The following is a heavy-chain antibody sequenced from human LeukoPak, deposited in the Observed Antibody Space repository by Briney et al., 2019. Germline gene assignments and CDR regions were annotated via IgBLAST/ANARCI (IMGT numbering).Heavy chain of an antibody. CDR3: AKDNGDYSYGMDV. CDR2: ISSSGSTI. Sequence: GGSLRLSCAASGFTFSDYYMSWIRQAPGKGLEWVSYISSSGSTIYYADSVKGRFTVSRDNAKNSLYLQMNSLRAEDTALYYCAKDNGDYSYGMDVWGQGTTVTVSS. CDR1: GFTFSDYY. V-gene: IGHV3-11*01. D-gene: IGHD4-17*01. J-gene: IGHJ6*02.